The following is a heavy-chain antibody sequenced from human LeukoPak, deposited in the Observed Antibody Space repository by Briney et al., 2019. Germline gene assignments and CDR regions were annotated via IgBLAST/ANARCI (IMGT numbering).Heavy chain of an antibody. CDR2: IIPIFGTA. Sequence: ASVKVSCKASGGTFSSYAISWVRQAPGQGLEWMGGIIPIFGTANYAQKFQGRVTITADESTSTAYMELSSLRSEDTAVYYCARDLFEQQWLVLGYWGQGTLVTVSS. D-gene: IGHD6-19*01. CDR1: GGTFSSYA. J-gene: IGHJ4*02. CDR3: ARDLFEQQWLVLGY. V-gene: IGHV1-69*13.